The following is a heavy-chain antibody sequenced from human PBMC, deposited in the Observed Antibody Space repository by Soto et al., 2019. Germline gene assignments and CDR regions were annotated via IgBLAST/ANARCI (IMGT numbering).Heavy chain of an antibody. Sequence: SVKVSCKASGRTFSSYAISWVRQAPGQGLEWMGGIIPIFGTANYAQKFQGRVTITADKSTSTAYMELSSLRSEDTAVYYCARDSPPYYGSGSYYDYYGMDVWGQGTTVTVSS. D-gene: IGHD3-10*01. J-gene: IGHJ6*02. CDR1: GRTFSSYA. V-gene: IGHV1-69*06. CDR3: ARDSPPYYGSGSYYDYYGMDV. CDR2: IIPIFGTA.